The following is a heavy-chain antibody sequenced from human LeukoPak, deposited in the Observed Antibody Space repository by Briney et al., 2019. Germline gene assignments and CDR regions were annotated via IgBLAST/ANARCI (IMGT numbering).Heavy chain of an antibody. D-gene: IGHD6-19*01. CDR3: ARGRYSSGSYYFDY. CDR2: IKQDGSEK. Sequence: GGSLRLSCAASGFTFSSYWMSWVRQAPGKGLEWVANIKQDGSEKYYVDSVKGRFTISRDNAKNSLYLQMNSLRAEDTAVYYCARGRYSSGSYYFDYWGQGTLVPVSS. V-gene: IGHV3-7*01. J-gene: IGHJ4*02. CDR1: GFTFSSYW.